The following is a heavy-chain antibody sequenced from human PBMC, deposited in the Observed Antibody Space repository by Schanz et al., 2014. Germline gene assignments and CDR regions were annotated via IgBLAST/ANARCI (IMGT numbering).Heavy chain of an antibody. CDR1: EYSFTSYS. J-gene: IGHJ4*02. D-gene: IGHD3-3*01. CDR2: INTGSGDT. V-gene: IGHV1-3*04. CDR3: ARDRRFFDRDDLYYFDS. Sequence: QVQVVQSGAELKKPGASVKVSCKASEYSFTSYSMHWVRQAPGQRLEWMGWINTGSGDTKYSQNFQGRVTMTTDTSTSTAYMALTDLRSDDTAVYYCARDRRFFDRDDLYYFDSWGQGTLVTVSS.